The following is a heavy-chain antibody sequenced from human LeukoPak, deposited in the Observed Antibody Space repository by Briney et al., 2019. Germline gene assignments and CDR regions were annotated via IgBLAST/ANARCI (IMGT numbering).Heavy chain of an antibody. CDR3: ARDRRLRYFDWLFTTNAFDI. J-gene: IGHJ3*02. V-gene: IGHV1-2*02. CDR2: INPNSGGT. D-gene: IGHD3-9*01. Sequence: ASVKVSCKASGYTFTGYYMHLVRQAPGQGLEWMGWINPNSGGTNYAQKFQGRVTMTRDTSISTAYMELSRLRSDDTAVYYCARDRRLRYFDWLFTTNAFDIWGQGTMVTVSS. CDR1: GYTFTGYY.